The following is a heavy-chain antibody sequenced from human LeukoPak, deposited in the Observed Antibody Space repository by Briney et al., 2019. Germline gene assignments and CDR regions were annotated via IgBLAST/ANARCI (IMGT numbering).Heavy chain of an antibody. V-gene: IGHV3-15*01. CDR1: GFTFSNAW. CDR2: IKSKTDGGTT. Sequence: PGGSLRLSCAASGFTFSNAWMSWVRQAPGKGLEWVGRIKSKTDGGTTDYAAPVKGRFAISRDDSKSTLYLQMNSLKTEDTAVYYCTTVRGSIAAAGTGGQGTLVTVSS. D-gene: IGHD6-13*01. CDR3: TTVRGSIAAAGT. J-gene: IGHJ4*02.